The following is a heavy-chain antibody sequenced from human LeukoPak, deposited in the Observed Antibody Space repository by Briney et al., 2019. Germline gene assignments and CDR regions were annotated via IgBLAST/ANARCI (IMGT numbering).Heavy chain of an antibody. J-gene: IGHJ6*02. D-gene: IGHD2-2*01. Sequence: RTSETLSLTCTVSGGSISSYYWSWIRQPPGKGLEWIGYIYDSGSTNYNPSLKSRVTISVDTSKNQFSLKLSSVTAADTAVYYCARVGGTNYHYYGMDVWGQGTTVTVSS. V-gene: IGHV4-59*01. CDR2: IYDSGST. CDR3: ARVGGTNYHYYGMDV. CDR1: GGSISSYY.